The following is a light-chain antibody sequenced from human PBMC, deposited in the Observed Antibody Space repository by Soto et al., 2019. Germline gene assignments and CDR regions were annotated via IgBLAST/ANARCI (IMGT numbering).Light chain of an antibody. CDR1: QGISTY. CDR2: AAS. CDR3: QQSYSTTWT. V-gene: IGKV1-39*01. J-gene: IGKJ1*01. Sequence: IQMTQSPSNLSASLGDRVTITCGASQGISTYLNWYLQKPGKAPKLLIYAASSLQSGVPSRFSGSGSETDFNLTISSLQTEDFATYSCQQSYSTTWTFGQGTKVDIK.